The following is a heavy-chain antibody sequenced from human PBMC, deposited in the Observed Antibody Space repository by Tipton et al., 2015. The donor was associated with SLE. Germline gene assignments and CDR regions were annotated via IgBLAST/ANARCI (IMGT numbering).Heavy chain of an antibody. CDR3: ARHSCSGGSCFYYGMDV. CDR2: IEDNGSS. CDR1: GGSISSYY. D-gene: IGHD2-15*01. V-gene: IGHV4-59*08. Sequence: TLSLTCTVSGGSISSYYWSWIRQPPGMGLEWIGYIEDNGSSDYNPSLKSRVTMSVDTSKNKFSLNLRSVSAADTATYYRARHSCSGGSCFYYGMDVWGPGTTVSVSS. J-gene: IGHJ6*02.